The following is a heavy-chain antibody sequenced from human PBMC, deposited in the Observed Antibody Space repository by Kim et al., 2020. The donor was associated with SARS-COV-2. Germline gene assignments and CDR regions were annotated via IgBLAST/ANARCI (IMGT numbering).Heavy chain of an antibody. J-gene: IGHJ5*01. CDR3: ANADSSAHYYRPVGDA. Sequence: GGSLRLSCEGSGFNFRDFAINWVRQAPGRGLEWVSSISGSSYNTFYADSVQGRFTISRDNSKNAVYLHLNSLRAEDTALYSCANADSSAHYYRPVGDAWG. CDR2: ISGSSYNT. D-gene: IGHD3-22*01. V-gene: IGHV3-23*01. CDR1: GFNFRDFA.